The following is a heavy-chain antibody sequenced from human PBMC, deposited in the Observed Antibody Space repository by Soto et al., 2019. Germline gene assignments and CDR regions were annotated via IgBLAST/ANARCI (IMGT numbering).Heavy chain of an antibody. V-gene: IGHV3-21*01. CDR3: ARDRQSTPWYAADY. Sequence: VGSLRLSCEGSGFTFSSYSMNWVRQAPGKGLEWVSSISGSGGYIYYADSVKGRFTISRDNAKNSLYLQMTSLRDEDTALYYCARDRQSTPWYAADYWGQGSLVTVSS. CDR2: ISGSGGYI. D-gene: IGHD6-13*01. J-gene: IGHJ4*02. CDR1: GFTFSSYS.